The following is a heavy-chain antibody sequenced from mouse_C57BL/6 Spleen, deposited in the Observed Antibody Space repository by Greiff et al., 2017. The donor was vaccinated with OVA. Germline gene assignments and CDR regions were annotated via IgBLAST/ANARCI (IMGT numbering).Heavy chain of an antibody. Sequence: VQLQQSGPELVKPGASVKISCKASGYSFTGYYMNWVKQSPEKSLEWIGEINPSTGGTTYNQKFKAKATLTVDKSSSTAYMQLKSLTSEDSAVYYCARAEVYDGYYDWYFDVWGTGTTVTVSS. D-gene: IGHD2-3*01. V-gene: IGHV1-42*01. J-gene: IGHJ1*03. CDR3: ARAEVYDGYYDWYFDV. CDR1: GYSFTGYY. CDR2: INPSTGGT.